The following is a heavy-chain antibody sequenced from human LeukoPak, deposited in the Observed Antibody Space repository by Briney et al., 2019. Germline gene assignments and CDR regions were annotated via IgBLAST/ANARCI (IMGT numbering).Heavy chain of an antibody. J-gene: IGHJ5*02. D-gene: IGHD6-13*01. CDR1: GFTFSDYY. Sequence: GGSLRLPCAASGFTFSDYYMSWIRQAPGKGLEWVSYISSSGSTIYYADSVKGRFTISRDNAKNSLYLQMNSLRAEDTAVYYCARPYSSSWSTGFDPWGQGTLVTVSS. CDR3: ARPYSSSWSTGFDP. CDR2: ISSSGSTI. V-gene: IGHV3-11*01.